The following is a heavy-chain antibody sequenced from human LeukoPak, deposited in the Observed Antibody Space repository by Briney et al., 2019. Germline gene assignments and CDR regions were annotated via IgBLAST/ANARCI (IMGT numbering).Heavy chain of an antibody. CDR2: IKQDGSEK. J-gene: IGHJ4*02. Sequence: GGSLRLSCAASGFTFSSYWMSWVRQAPGKGLEWVVNIKQDGSEKYYVDSVKGRFTISRDNAKNSLYLQMNSLRAEDTAVYYCARGAPSGSYGLWGFDYWGQGTLVTVSS. V-gene: IGHV3-7*01. D-gene: IGHD1-26*01. CDR3: ARGAPSGSYGLWGFDY. CDR1: GFTFSSYW.